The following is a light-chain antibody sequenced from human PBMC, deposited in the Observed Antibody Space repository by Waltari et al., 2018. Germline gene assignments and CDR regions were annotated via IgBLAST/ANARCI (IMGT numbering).Light chain of an antibody. CDR1: QSISSW. Sequence: DIQLTQSPSTLSASVGERVTITGRASQSISSWLAWYQQKPGKAPKHLLYDASSVESGVPSRFSGSGSGTEFTLTISSLQPDDFATYYCQQYNSYSLTFGGGTKVEIK. CDR2: DAS. J-gene: IGKJ4*01. CDR3: QQYNSYSLT. V-gene: IGKV1-5*01.